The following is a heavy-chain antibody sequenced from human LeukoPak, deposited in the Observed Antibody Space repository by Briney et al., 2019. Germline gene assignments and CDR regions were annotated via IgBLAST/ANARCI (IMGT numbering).Heavy chain of an antibody. Sequence: SETLSLTCTVSGGSISSSSYYWGWIRQPPGKGLEWIGSIYYSGSTYYNPSLKSRVTISVDTSKNQFSLKLSSVTAADTAVYYCARLASVGARYYYYYMDVWGKGTTVTASS. V-gene: IGHV4-39*07. CDR2: IYYSGST. J-gene: IGHJ6*03. D-gene: IGHD3-16*01. CDR1: GGSISSSSYY. CDR3: ARLASVGARYYYYYMDV.